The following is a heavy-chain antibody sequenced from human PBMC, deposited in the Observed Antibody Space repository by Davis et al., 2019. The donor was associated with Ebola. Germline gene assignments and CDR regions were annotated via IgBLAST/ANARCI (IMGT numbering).Heavy chain of an antibody. D-gene: IGHD2-8*01. CDR2: IPYSGST. J-gene: IGHJ6*02. Sequence: PSETLSLTCTVSGGSISTSNHYWGWIRQPPGKGLEWIGSIPYSGSTYYKPSLMSRLTISEDTSKNQISLKLTSVTAADTAVYYCARKVYIIAYYYYGIDVWGQGTTVTVSS. CDR1: GGSISTSNHY. V-gene: IGHV4-39*01. CDR3: ARKVYIIAYYYYGIDV.